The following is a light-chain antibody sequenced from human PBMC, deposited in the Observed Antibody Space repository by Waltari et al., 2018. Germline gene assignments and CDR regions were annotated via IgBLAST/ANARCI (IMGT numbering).Light chain of an antibody. CDR1: SSNIGTHY. Sequence: HSVLTQPPSASGTPGQRVTISCSGSSSNIGTHYVDWYQQLPGTAPKLLMYKDEQRPSGFPARFSGSKSGTSASLAISGLRSEDEADYYCATWDDGLSGVFGGGTKLTVL. J-gene: IGLJ2*01. CDR3: ATWDDGLSGV. CDR2: KDE. V-gene: IGLV1-47*01.